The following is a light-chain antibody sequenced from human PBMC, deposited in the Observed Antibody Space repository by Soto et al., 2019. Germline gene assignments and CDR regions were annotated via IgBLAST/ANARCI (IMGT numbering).Light chain of an antibody. CDR1: QSVLYSSNSKNC. CDR3: QQYYSTSWT. CDR2: WAS. J-gene: IGKJ1*01. Sequence: DIVMTQSPDSLAVSLGERATINCKSSQSVLYSSNSKNCLSWYQQKPGQPPKLLISWASTRGSGVPDRFSGSGSGTDFPLTISSLQAEDGAVYHCQQYYSTSWTLGQGTKVEIK. V-gene: IGKV4-1*01.